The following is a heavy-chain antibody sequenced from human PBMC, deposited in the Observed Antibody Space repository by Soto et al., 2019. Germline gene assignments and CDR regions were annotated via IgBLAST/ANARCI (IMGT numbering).Heavy chain of an antibody. J-gene: IGHJ6*02. Sequence: SVKVSCKASRGTFGSSAISWVRQAPGQGLEWMGGIMPVFRTPDYAQKFQGRVTITADESTSTAYMELSSLRSEDTAVYYCATFYGSGRHYYNYGVDVWGQGTTVTVSS. CDR3: ATFYGSGRHYYNYGVDV. CDR2: IMPVFRTP. D-gene: IGHD3-10*01. V-gene: IGHV1-69*13. CDR1: RGTFGSSA.